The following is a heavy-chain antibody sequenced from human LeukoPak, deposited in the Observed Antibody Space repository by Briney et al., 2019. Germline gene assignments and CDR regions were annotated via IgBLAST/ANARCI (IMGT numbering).Heavy chain of an antibody. Sequence: GASMKVSCKASGYTFTSYDINWVRQATGQGLEWMGWMNPNNGNKAYAQKFQGRVTITTDESTSTAYMELSSLRSEDTAVYYCARASVYDSAYYYYYMDVWGKGTTVTVSS. CDR2: MNPNNGNK. CDR3: ARASVYDSAYYYYYMDV. CDR1: GYTFTSYD. D-gene: IGHD2/OR15-2a*01. J-gene: IGHJ6*03. V-gene: IGHV1-8*03.